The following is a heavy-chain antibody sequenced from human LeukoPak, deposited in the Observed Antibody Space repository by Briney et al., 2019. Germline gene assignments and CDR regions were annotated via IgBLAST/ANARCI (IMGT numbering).Heavy chain of an antibody. D-gene: IGHD3-22*01. J-gene: IGHJ4*02. CDR1: GGSVSSSSYY. CDR2: ISYSGGT. CDR3: ARHGHGTYDSRGYYLPRFDY. Sequence: SETLSLTCTVSGGSVSSSSYYWGWIRQSPGKGLEWIGSISYSGGTSYYPSLKSRVTISVDTPKNQFSLKLSSVTATDTAVYYCARHGHGTYDSRGYYLPRFDYWGQGTLVTVSS. V-gene: IGHV4-39*01.